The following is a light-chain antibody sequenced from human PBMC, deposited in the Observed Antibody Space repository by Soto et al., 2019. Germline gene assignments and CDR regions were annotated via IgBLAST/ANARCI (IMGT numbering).Light chain of an antibody. CDR3: SSYGSSGTSV. CDR1: SSDVGGYDF. V-gene: IGLV2-14*01. J-gene: IGLJ1*01. Sequence: QSALTQPASVAGSPGQSITISCAGTSSDVGGYDFVSWYQHHPGRAPKLLICEVSGRPSGVSYRFSGSKSGNTASLIISGLQAEDEAYYYCSSYGSSGTSVFGTGTKVTVL. CDR2: EVS.